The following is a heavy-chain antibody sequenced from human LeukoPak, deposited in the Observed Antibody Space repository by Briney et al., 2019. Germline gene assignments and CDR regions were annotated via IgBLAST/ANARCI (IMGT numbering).Heavy chain of an antibody. CDR2: IYYSGST. Sequence: SETLSLTCTVSDDSISSYYWSWIRQPPGKGLEWIGHIYYSGSTKYNPSLKSRATILLDTSKNHVSLKLRSVTAADTAVYYCARHPRESSGCWRALDIWGQGTMVIVS. CDR1: DDSISSYY. D-gene: IGHD6-19*01. CDR3: ARHPRESSGCWRALDI. J-gene: IGHJ3*02. V-gene: IGHV4-59*08.